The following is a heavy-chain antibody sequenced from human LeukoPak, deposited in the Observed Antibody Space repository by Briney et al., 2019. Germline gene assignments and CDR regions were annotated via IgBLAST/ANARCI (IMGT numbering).Heavy chain of an antibody. Sequence: SETLSLTCTVSGGSISSYYWSWIRQPPGKGLEWIGYIYYSGSTNYNPSLKGRVTISVDTSKNQFSLKLSSVTAADTAVYYCAGGVRIAVAGKNYYGMDVWGQGTTVTVSS. CDR2: IYYSGST. D-gene: IGHD6-19*01. V-gene: IGHV4-59*01. CDR1: GGSISSYY. J-gene: IGHJ6*02. CDR3: AGGVRIAVAGKNYYGMDV.